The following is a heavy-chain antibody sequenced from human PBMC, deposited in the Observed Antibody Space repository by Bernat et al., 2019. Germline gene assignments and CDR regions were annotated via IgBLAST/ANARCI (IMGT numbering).Heavy chain of an antibody. CDR3: ARAIGYSSSWRQPLDY. Sequence: QVQLQQWGAGLLKPSETLSLTCAVYGGSFSGYYWSWIRQPPGKGLEWIGEINHSGSTNYNPSLKSRVTISVDTSKNQFSLKLSSVTAADTAVYYCARAIGYSSSWRQPLDYWGQGTLVTVSS. CDR2: INHSGST. J-gene: IGHJ4*02. CDR1: GGSFSGYY. D-gene: IGHD6-13*01. V-gene: IGHV4-34*01.